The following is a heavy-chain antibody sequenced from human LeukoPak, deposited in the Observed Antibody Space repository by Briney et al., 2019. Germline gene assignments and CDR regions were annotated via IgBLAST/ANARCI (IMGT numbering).Heavy chain of an antibody. V-gene: IGHV3-30*18. Sequence: GGSLRLSCAASGFTFSSYGMHWVRQAPGKGLEWVAVISYDGSNKYYADSVKGRFTISRDNSKNTLYLQMNSLRAEDTAVYYCAKDGSPDYGDYWGYYFDYWGQGTLVTVSS. J-gene: IGHJ4*02. CDR1: GFTFSSYG. D-gene: IGHD4-17*01. CDR3: AKDGSPDYGDYWGYYFDY. CDR2: ISYDGSNK.